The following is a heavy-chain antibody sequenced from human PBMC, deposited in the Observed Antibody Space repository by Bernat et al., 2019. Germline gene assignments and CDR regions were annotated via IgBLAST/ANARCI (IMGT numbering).Heavy chain of an antibody. V-gene: IGHV4-59*08. CDR1: GGSISSYY. D-gene: IGHD4-23*01. J-gene: IGHJ6*02. Sequence: QVQLQESGPGLVKPSETLSLTCTVSGGSISSYYWSWIRQPPGKGLEWIGYIYYSGSTNYNPSLKSRVTISVDTSKNQFSLKLSSVTAADTAVYYCARLMTTVADYYGIDVWGQGTTVTVS. CDR3: ARLMTTVADYYGIDV. CDR2: IYYSGST.